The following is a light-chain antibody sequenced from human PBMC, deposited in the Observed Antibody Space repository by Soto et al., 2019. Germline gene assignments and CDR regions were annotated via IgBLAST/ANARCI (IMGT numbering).Light chain of an antibody. CDR2: VNSGGSH. Sequence: QSVLTQSPSASASLGASVKLTCTLSSGHSNYAIAWHQQQPEMGPRYLMKVNSGGSHNKGDGIPDRFSGSSSGAERYLTISSLQSEDEADYYCQTWGTGVAVFGGGTQLTVL. CDR3: QTWGTGVAV. CDR1: SGHSNYA. J-gene: IGLJ7*01. V-gene: IGLV4-69*01.